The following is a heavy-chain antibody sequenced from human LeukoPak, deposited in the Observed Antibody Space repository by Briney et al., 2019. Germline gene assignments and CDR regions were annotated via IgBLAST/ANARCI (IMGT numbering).Heavy chain of an antibody. D-gene: IGHD3-10*01. CDR1: GGSFSGYY. CDR2: INHSGST. CDR3: AKSYYGSGSHY. Sequence: PSETLSLTCAVYGGSFSGYYWSWIRQPPGKGLEWIGEINHSGSTNYNPSLKSRVTISVDTSKNQFSLKLSSVTAADTAVYYCAKSYYGSGSHYWGQGTLVTVSS. V-gene: IGHV4-34*01. J-gene: IGHJ4*02.